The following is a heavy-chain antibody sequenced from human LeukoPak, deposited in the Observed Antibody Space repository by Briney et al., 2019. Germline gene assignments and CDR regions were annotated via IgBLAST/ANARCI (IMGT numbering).Heavy chain of an antibody. V-gene: IGHV3-30*18. CDR3: AKLPGIAVAGTLFDY. D-gene: IGHD6-19*01. J-gene: IGHJ4*02. CDR1: GFTFSGYG. CDR2: ISYDGSNK. Sequence: GGSLRLSCAASGFTFSGYGMHWVRQAPGKGLEWVAVISYDGSNKYYADSVKGRFTISRDNSKNALYLQMNSLRAEDTAVYYCAKLPGIAVAGTLFDYWGQGTLVTVSS.